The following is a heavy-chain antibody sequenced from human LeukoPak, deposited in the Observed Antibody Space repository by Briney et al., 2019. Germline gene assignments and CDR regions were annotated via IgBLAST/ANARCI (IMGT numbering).Heavy chain of an antibody. CDR2: IDCTGNP. J-gene: IGHJ5*02. CDR1: GGSLISSSFY. Sequence: AETLSLTCTVSGGSLISSSFYWGCIRQPRGQGLEWIANIDCTGNPDYYPSLTTPITISLDTSNNQFSLRLTAFTAADTAFYYSAQYGHSYYYPPGDFSWGQGTLVTVSS. V-gene: IGHV4-39*01. CDR3: AQYGHSYYYPPGDFS. D-gene: IGHD3-10*01.